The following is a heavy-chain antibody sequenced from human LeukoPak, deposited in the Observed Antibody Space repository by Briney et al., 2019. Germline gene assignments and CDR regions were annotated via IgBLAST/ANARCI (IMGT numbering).Heavy chain of an antibody. CDR1: GFTFSSCG. CDR3: ATETIGRHYDY. Sequence: PGGSLRLSCAASGFTFSSCGFNWLRQAPGKGLEWVSSIGPTGTDRYYADSVRGRFTISRDNAKNSMYLQIDSLRDEDTAVYYCATETIGRHYDYWGQGTLLTVSS. J-gene: IGHJ4*02. D-gene: IGHD1-14*01. V-gene: IGHV3-21*01. CDR2: IGPTGTDR.